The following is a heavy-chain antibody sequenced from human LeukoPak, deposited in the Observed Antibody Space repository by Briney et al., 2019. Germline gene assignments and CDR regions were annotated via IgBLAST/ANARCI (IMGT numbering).Heavy chain of an antibody. CDR2: ISYTGTYI. D-gene: IGHD1-26*01. J-gene: IGHJ4*02. V-gene: IGHV3-21*04. Sequence: KSGGSLRLSCAASAFSLNAYNMNWVRQAPGKGLEWVSPISYTGTYIYYADSVKGRFTISRDNAQNSLYLQMNSLRAEDAAIYYCVRDRGTYRPIDYWGQGTLVTVSS. CDR1: AFSLNAYN. CDR3: VRDRGTYRPIDY.